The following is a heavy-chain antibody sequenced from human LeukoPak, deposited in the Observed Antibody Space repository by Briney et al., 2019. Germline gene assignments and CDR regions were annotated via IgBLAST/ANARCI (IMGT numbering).Heavy chain of an antibody. V-gene: IGHV1-46*01. CDR2: INPSGGST. J-gene: IGHJ4*02. D-gene: IGHD4-23*01. CDR3: ARAYGGNSDY. Sequence: ASVKVSCKASGYTFINYYMHWVRQAPGQGLEWMGIINPSGGSTSYAQKFQGRVTMTRDTSTSTVYMELSSLRSEDTAMYYCARAYGGNSDYWGQGTPVTVSS. CDR1: GYTFINYY.